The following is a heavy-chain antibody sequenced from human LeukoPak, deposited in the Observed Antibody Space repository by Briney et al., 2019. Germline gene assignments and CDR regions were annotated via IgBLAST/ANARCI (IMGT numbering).Heavy chain of an antibody. D-gene: IGHD2-8*01. Sequence: PSGTLSLTCTVSGGSINSYYWSWIRQPPGKGLEWIGYMYYSGSTNYNPSLKSRVTISRDTSKNQFSLKLRSVTAADTAVYYCTSGGMVSGDFWGHGTLVTVSS. CDR1: GGSINSYY. CDR3: TSGGMVSGDF. J-gene: IGHJ4*01. V-gene: IGHV4-59*01. CDR2: MYYSGST.